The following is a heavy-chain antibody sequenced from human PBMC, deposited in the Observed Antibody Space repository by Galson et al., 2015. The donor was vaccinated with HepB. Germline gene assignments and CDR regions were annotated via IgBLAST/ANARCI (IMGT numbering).Heavy chain of an antibody. V-gene: IGHV3-23*01. CDR2: ISGSGEDT. Sequence: SLRLSCAGSGFIFSSSAMNWVRQAPGKGLEWVSGISGSGEDTYYADSVKGRFTVSRDNSRNTLYLQLNGLRAEDTAVYFCANSSLLESPLYHWGQGTLVTVSS. D-gene: IGHD2-21*01. CDR1: GFIFSSSA. J-gene: IGHJ5*02. CDR3: ANSSLLESPLYH.